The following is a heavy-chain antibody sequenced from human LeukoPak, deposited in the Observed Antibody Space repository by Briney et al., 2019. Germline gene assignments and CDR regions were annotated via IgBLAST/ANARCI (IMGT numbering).Heavy chain of an antibody. J-gene: IGHJ4*02. V-gene: IGHV4-61*02. Sequence: PLQTLSLTCTVSGGSISSGSYYWSWIRQPAGKGLEWIGRIYTSGSTNYNPSLKSRVTISVDTSKNQFSLKLSSVTAADTAVYYCASLASGYYYSADYWGQGTLVTVSS. CDR1: GGSISSGSYY. CDR3: ASLASGYYYSADY. D-gene: IGHD3-22*01. CDR2: IYTSGST.